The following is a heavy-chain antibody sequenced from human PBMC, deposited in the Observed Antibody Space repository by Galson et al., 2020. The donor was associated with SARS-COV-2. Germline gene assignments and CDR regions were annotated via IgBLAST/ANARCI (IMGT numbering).Heavy chain of an antibody. Sequence: SETLSLTCTVSGGSISSSSYYWGWIRQPPGKGLEWIGSIYYSGSTYYNPSLKSRVTISVDTSKNQFSLKLSSVTAADTAVYYCARGGVEYFDYWGQGTLVTVSS. V-gene: IGHV4-39*07. D-gene: IGHD2-8*01. CDR1: GGSISSSSYY. CDR3: ARGGVEYFDY. CDR2: IYYSGST. J-gene: IGHJ4*02.